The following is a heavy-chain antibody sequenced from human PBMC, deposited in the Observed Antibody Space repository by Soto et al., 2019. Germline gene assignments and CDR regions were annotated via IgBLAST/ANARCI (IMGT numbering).Heavy chain of an antibody. V-gene: IGHV1-8*01. J-gene: IGHJ5*02. CDR2: MNPNSGNT. CDR1: GYTFTSYE. Sequence: ASVKVSCKASGYTFTSYEINLVRQATGQGLEWMGWMNPNSGNTGYAQKFQGRVTMTRNTSISTAYMELSSLRSEDTAVYYCASGIGYCTNGVCWSIDWFDPWGQGTLLTVSS. D-gene: IGHD2-8*01. CDR3: ASGIGYCTNGVCWSIDWFDP.